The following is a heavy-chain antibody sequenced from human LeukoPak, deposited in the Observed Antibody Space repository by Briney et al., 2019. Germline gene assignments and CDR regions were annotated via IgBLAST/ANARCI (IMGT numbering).Heavy chain of an antibody. D-gene: IGHD3-10*02. CDR2: INHNGNVN. CDR1: GFTFSSYW. Sequence: GGSLRLSCAASGFTFSSYWMNWARQAPGKGLEWVASINHNGNVNYYVDSVKGRFTISRDNAKNSLYLQMSNLRAEDTAVYYCGRSDNYVWFDPWGQGTLVTVSS. V-gene: IGHV3-7*03. CDR3: GRSDNYVWFDP. J-gene: IGHJ5*02.